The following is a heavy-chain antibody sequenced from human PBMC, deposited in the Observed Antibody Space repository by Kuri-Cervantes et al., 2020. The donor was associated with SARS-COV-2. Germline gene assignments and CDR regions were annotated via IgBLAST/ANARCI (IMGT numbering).Heavy chain of an antibody. Sequence: GGSLRLSCAASGFTFSSYAMSWVRQAPGKGLEWVSSISSSSSYIYYADSVKGRFTISRDNAKNSLYLQMNSLRAEDTGVYYCAIDVGGSSSHWGQGTMVTVSS. CDR1: GFTFSSYA. D-gene: IGHD6-6*01. J-gene: IGHJ3*01. CDR3: AIDVGGSSSH. V-gene: IGHV3-21*01. CDR2: ISSSSSYI.